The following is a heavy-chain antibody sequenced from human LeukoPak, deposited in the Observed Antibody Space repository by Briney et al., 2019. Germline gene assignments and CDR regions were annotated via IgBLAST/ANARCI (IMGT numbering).Heavy chain of an antibody. Sequence: GGSLRLSCAASGFTFGSYEMNWVRQAPGKGLEWVSYISSGGSTIYYADSVKGRFTISRDNAKNSLYLQMNSLRAEDTAVYYCAELGITMIGGVWGKGTTVTISS. D-gene: IGHD3-10*02. J-gene: IGHJ6*04. CDR2: ISSGGSTI. CDR3: AELGITMIGGV. CDR1: GFTFGSYE. V-gene: IGHV3-48*03.